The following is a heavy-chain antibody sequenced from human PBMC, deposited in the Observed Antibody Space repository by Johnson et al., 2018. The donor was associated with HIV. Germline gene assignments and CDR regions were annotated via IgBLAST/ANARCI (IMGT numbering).Heavy chain of an antibody. Sequence: QVQLVESGGGVVQPGRSLRLSCAASGFTFSSYCMHWVRQAPAKGLEWVAVISYDGSNKYYADSVKGRFTISRDNSKNTLYLQMNSLRAEDTAVYYCARDERGNWGWYHAFDIWGQGTMVTVSS. J-gene: IGHJ3*02. CDR3: ARDERGNWGWYHAFDI. CDR2: ISYDGSNK. V-gene: IGHV3-30*03. D-gene: IGHD7-27*01. CDR1: GFTFSSYC.